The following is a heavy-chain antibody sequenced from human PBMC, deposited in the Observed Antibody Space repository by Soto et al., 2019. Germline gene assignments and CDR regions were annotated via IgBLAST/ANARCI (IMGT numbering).Heavy chain of an antibody. V-gene: IGHV3-48*02. CDR1: GVTFSTYS. CDR2: ISSSSSTI. D-gene: IGHD1-26*01. CDR3: ARDTLL. J-gene: IGHJ4*02. Sequence: GGSLRLSCAASGVTFSTYSMNWVRQVPGKGLEWISYISSSSSTIYYADSVKGRFTVSRDNAKNSLSLQMNSLRDEDTAVYYCARDTLLWGQGTLINVSS.